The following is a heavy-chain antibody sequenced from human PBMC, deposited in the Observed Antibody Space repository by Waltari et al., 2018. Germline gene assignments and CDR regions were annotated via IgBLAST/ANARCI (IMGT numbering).Heavy chain of an antibody. CDR2: INHSGST. CDR1: GGSFSGYY. V-gene: IGHV4-34*01. J-gene: IGHJ4*02. D-gene: IGHD3-10*01. Sequence: QVQLQQWGAGLLKPSETLSLTCAVYGGSFSGYYWSWIRQPPGKGLEWIGEINHSGSTNYNPSLKSRVTISVDTSKNQFSRKLSSVTDADTAVYYCARGECMVRGVKVCRAPGKIDYWGQGTLVTVSS. CDR3: ARGECMVRGVKVCRAPGKIDY.